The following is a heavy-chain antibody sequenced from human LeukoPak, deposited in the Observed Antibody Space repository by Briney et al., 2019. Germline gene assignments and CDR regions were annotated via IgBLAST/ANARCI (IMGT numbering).Heavy chain of an antibody. D-gene: IGHD3-22*01. CDR3: ARDNSVDDNAWWFDP. Sequence: ASVKVSCKASGYTFTSYDINWVRQAPGQGLEWMGWISAYNGNTNYAQKFQGRVTMTRDMSTSTDYLELSSLRSEDTAIYYCARDNSVDDNAWWFDPWGQGTLVTVSS. CDR1: GYTFTSYD. J-gene: IGHJ5*02. V-gene: IGHV1-8*01. CDR2: ISAYNGNT.